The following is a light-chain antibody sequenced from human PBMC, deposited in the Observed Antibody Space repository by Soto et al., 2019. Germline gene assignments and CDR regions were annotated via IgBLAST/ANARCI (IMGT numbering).Light chain of an antibody. CDR3: QQYGSSPLT. V-gene: IGKV3-20*01. J-gene: IGKJ4*01. CDR2: GAS. CDR1: QSVSSSY. Sequence: EIVLTQSPGTLSLSPGERATLSCRASQSVSSSYLAWYQQKPGQAPRLLIYGASSRATGIPERFSGSGSGTDFTITISRLEPEDFAVYYCQQYGSSPLTFGGGTKVESK.